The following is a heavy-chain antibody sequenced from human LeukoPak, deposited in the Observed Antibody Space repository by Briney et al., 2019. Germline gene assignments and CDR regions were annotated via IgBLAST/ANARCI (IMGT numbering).Heavy chain of an antibody. V-gene: IGHV4-59*01. CDR1: GGSISSYY. CDR2: IYYSGST. D-gene: IGHD3-22*01. CDR3: ARGGRLLPLNY. Sequence: SETLSLTCTVSGGSISSYYWSWIQQPPGKGLEWIGYIYYSGSTNYNPSLKSRVTISVDTSKNQFSLKLSSVTAADTAVFYCARGGRLLPLNYWGQGTLVTVSS. J-gene: IGHJ4*02.